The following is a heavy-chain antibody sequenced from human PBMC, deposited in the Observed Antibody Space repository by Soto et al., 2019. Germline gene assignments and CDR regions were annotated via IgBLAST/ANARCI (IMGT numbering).Heavy chain of an antibody. J-gene: IGHJ4*02. CDR3: NRGSEYDFWSGYL. V-gene: IGHV1-69*06. CDR2: IVPMFGTS. Sequence: ERLVQSGAEVRKPGSSVKVSCKVTGGTSTRYAINWVRQAPGQGLEWMGGIVPMFGTSKYAQTFQGRVTITADTSTNIAYMELRSLRSEDTAVYYCNRGSEYDFWSGYLWGQGTLVSVSS. CDR1: GGTSTRYA. D-gene: IGHD3-3*01.